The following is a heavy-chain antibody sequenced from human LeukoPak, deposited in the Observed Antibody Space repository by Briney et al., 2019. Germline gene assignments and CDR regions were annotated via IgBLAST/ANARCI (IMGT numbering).Heavy chain of an antibody. V-gene: IGHV3-7*03. CDR3: AKAAMIVVASWFDP. Sequence: GGSLRLSCAASGFTFSSYWMSWVRQAPGKGLEWVANIKQDGSEKYYVDSVKGRFTISRDNAKNSLYLQMNSLRAEDTALYYCAKAAMIVVASWFDPWGQGTLVTVSS. D-gene: IGHD3-22*01. CDR2: IKQDGSEK. CDR1: GFTFSSYW. J-gene: IGHJ5*02.